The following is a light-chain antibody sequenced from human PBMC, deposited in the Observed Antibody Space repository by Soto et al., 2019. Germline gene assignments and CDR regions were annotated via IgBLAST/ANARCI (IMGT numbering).Light chain of an antibody. CDR1: SSDVGGYNY. Sequence: QSVLTQPASVSGSPGQSITISCTGNSSDVGGYNYVSWYQQHPGKAPKLMIYDVSNRPSGVSNRFSGSKSGNTASLTISVLQAEDEADYYCSSYTSSSTLVFGTGTKVTVL. J-gene: IGLJ1*01. CDR3: SSYTSSSTLV. V-gene: IGLV2-14*01. CDR2: DVS.